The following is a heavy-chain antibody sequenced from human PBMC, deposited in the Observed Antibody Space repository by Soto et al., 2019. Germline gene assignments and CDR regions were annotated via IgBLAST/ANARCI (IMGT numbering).Heavy chain of an antibody. Sequence: QVQLVQSGSEVKKPGASVNVSCKAFGYTFTSYGFSWVRQVPGQGLEWLGWISAFNGDTQYAQTMKGRLTVTTDTSTTTVHMELRRLTPADTAVYYCTREAGWQRMVPYDWGQGTPVSVS. D-gene: IGHD6-25*01. CDR1: GYTFTSYG. CDR3: TREAGWQRMVPYD. J-gene: IGHJ4*02. CDR2: ISAFNGDT. V-gene: IGHV1-18*04.